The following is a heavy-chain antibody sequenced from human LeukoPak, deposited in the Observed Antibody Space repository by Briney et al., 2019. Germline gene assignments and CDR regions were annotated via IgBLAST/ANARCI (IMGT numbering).Heavy chain of an antibody. CDR3: ARRGVCTGISCNLDY. CDR2: IIPIFGTA. V-gene: IGHV1-69*13. J-gene: IGHJ4*02. CDR1: GGTFSSYA. D-gene: IGHD2-2*01. Sequence: SVKVSCKASGGTFSSYAISWVRQAPGQGLEWMGGIIPIFGTANYAQEFQGRVTITADESTSTVYMELSSLRFEDTAVYYCARRGVCTGISCNLDYWGQGTLVTVSS.